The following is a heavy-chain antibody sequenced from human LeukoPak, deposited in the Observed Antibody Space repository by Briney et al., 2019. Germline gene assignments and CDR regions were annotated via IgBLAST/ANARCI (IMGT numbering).Heavy chain of an antibody. V-gene: IGHV3-74*01. Sequence: SGGSLRLSCAASGFIFSGHAMSWVRQAPGKGLVWVSRIASDGSSTTYADSVKGRFSISRDNAKNTLYLQMNSLRVEDTAVYYCARGRPHGNDYWGQGTLVTVSS. D-gene: IGHD4-23*01. CDR1: GFIFSGHA. CDR3: ARGRPHGNDY. J-gene: IGHJ4*02. CDR2: IASDGSST.